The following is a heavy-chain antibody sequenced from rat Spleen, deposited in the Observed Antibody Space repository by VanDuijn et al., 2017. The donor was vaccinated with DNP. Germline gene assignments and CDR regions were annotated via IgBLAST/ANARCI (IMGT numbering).Heavy chain of an antibody. CDR3: ARGPFDTTDNWFAY. V-gene: IGHV5-17*01. CDR2: IIYDGSGT. J-gene: IGHJ3*01. Sequence: EVQLVESGGGLVQPGNSLKLSCAASGFTFSDYAMAWVRQSPKKGLEWVATIIYDGSGTYYRDSVKGRFTTSRDNVKSTLYLQMDSLRSEETATYYCARGPFDTTDNWFAYWGQGTLVTVSS. D-gene: IGHD1-6*01. CDR1: GFTFSDYA.